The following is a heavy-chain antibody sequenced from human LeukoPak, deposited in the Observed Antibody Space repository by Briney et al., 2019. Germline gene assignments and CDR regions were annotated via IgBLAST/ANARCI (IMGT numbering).Heavy chain of an antibody. CDR3: AKPGGIAARRGAFDI. J-gene: IGHJ3*02. Sequence: PGGSLRLSCAASGFTFSSYAMSWVRQAPGKGLEWVSAISGSGGSTYYAAPVKGRFTISRDNSKNTLYLQMNSLRAEDTAVYYCAKPGGIAARRGAFDIWGQGTMVTVSS. CDR1: GFTFSSYA. CDR2: ISGSGGST. D-gene: IGHD6-6*01. V-gene: IGHV3-23*01.